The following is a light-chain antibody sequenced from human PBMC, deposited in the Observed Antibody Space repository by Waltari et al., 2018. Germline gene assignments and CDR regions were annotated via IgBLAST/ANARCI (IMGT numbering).Light chain of an antibody. Sequence: DIQMTQSPSSLSASVGHRVSITCQASQDITKSLNWFQQKPGEAPKVLIYDVSSLRTGVPSRFSGSGSGTHFTFTITSLQPEDIGTYFCQQYARVPLSFGGGTKVEIK. V-gene: IGKV1-33*01. CDR2: DVS. CDR1: QDITKS. J-gene: IGKJ4*01. CDR3: QQYARVPLS.